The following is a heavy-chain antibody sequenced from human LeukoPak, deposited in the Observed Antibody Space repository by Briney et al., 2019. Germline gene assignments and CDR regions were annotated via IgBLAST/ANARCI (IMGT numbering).Heavy chain of an antibody. CDR1: GFTFSSYG. Sequence: PGRSLRLSCAASGFTFSSYGMHWVRQAPGKGLEWVAVISFDGSNKYYADSVKGRFTISRDNSKNTLYLQMNSLRAEDTAVYYCAKGLGYSSGGGDYWGQGTLVTVSS. CDR2: ISFDGSNK. D-gene: IGHD6-19*01. CDR3: AKGLGYSSGGGDY. V-gene: IGHV3-30*18. J-gene: IGHJ4*02.